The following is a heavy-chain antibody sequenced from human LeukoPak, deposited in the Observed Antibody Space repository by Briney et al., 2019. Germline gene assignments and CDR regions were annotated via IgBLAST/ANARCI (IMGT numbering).Heavy chain of an antibody. J-gene: IGHJ5*02. Sequence: SETLSLTCAVYGGSFSGYYWSWIRQPPGKGLEWIGEINHSGSTNYNPSLKSRVTISVDTSKNQFSLKLSSVTAADTAVYYCARDRGYCSGGSCYSGWFDPWGQGTLVTVSS. D-gene: IGHD2-15*01. CDR1: GGSFSGYY. CDR2: INHSGST. CDR3: ARDRGYCSGGSCYSGWFDP. V-gene: IGHV4-34*01.